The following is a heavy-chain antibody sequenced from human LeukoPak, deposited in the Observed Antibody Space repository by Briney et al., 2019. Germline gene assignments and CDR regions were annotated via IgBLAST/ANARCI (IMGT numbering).Heavy chain of an antibody. CDR2: IYYSGST. Sequence: SETLSLTCTVSGGSISDYYWNWIRQPPGKGLEWIGYIYYSGSTNYNPSLKSRVTISVDTSKNQFSLKLSSVTAADTAVYYCARDLGYCSSTSCYDWFDPWGQGTLVTVSS. D-gene: IGHD2-2*01. CDR1: GGSISDYY. V-gene: IGHV4-59*01. CDR3: ARDLGYCSSTSCYDWFDP. J-gene: IGHJ5*02.